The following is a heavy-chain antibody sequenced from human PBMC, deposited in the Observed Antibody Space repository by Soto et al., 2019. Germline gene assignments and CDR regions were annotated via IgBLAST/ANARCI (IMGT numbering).Heavy chain of an antibody. CDR2: ISYDGSNK. CDR1: GFTFSSYA. J-gene: IGHJ6*02. Sequence: VGSLRLSCAAAGFTFSSYAMHWVRQAPGKGLEWVAVISYDGSNKYYADSVKGRFTISRDNSKNTLYLQMNSLRAEDTAVYYCARAGGVLWFGVPGYGMDVWGQGTTVTVSS. CDR3: ARAGGVLWFGVPGYGMDV. D-gene: IGHD3-10*01. V-gene: IGHV3-30-3*01.